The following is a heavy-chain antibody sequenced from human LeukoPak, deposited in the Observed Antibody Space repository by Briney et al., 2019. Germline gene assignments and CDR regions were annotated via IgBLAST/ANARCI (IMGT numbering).Heavy chain of an antibody. Sequence: PGGSLRLSCAASGFTFSNAWMIWVRQAPGKGLEWVGRIKSKTDGGTTDYAAPVKGRFTISRDDSKNTLYLQMNSLKTEDTAVYYCTTEGTGYYDSSGYLAPDYWGQGTLVTVSS. J-gene: IGHJ4*02. CDR2: IKSKTDGGTT. V-gene: IGHV3-15*01. D-gene: IGHD3-22*01. CDR3: TTEGTGYYDSSGYLAPDY. CDR1: GFTFSNAW.